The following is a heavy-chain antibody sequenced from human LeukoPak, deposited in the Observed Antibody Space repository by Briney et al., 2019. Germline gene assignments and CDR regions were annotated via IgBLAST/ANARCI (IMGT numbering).Heavy chain of an antibody. V-gene: IGHV4-31*03. Sequence: TSETLSLTCTVSGGSISSGGYYWSWIRQHPGKGLEWIGYIYYSGSTYYNPSLKSRVTISVDTSKNQLSLKLSSVTAADTAVYYCARGGGFLEWSNFDYWGQGTLVTVSS. J-gene: IGHJ4*02. CDR1: GGSISSGGYY. D-gene: IGHD3-3*01. CDR3: ARGGGFLEWSNFDY. CDR2: IYYSGST.